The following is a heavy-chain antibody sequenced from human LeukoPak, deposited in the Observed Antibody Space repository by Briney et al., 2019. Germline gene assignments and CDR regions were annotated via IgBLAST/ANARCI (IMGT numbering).Heavy chain of an antibody. D-gene: IGHD5-18*01. V-gene: IGHV3-53*01. CDR2: IYSGGST. J-gene: IGHJ3*02. CDR1: GFTVSSNY. Sequence: PGGSLRLSCAASGFTVSSNYMSWVRQAPGKGLEWVSVIYSGGSTYYADSVKGRFTISRDNSKNTLYLQMNSLRAEDTAVYYCARHVDTAMVGAFDIWGQGTMVTVSS. CDR3: ARHVDTAMVGAFDI.